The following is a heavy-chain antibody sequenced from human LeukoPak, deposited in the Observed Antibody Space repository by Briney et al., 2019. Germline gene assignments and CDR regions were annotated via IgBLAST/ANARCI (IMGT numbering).Heavy chain of an antibody. CDR1: GYGFTGYY. CDR3: ARANPLYCSSTTCLFDY. J-gene: IGHJ4*02. V-gene: IGHV1-2*02. CDR2: IDANSGDT. D-gene: IGHD2-2*01. Sequence: ASVNVSCKASGYGFTGYYIHWVRRAPGQGFEWMGWIDANSGDTNSAQKLQRRVTITRDTSISTAHMELSRLRSDDTAVYYCARANPLYCSSTTCLFDYWGQGTLVTVSS.